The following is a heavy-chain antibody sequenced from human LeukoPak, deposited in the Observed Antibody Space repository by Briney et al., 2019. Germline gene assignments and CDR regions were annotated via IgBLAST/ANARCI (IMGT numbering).Heavy chain of an antibody. CDR3: ARSWVTGYGTVLDY. D-gene: IGHD2-21*02. J-gene: IGHJ4*02. CDR1: GYSFTTYW. V-gene: IGHV5-51*01. CDR2: IYPGDSDT. Sequence: GESLKISCKGSGYSFTTYWIGWVRQMPGKGPEWMGTIYPGDSDTRYGPSFQGQVTISADKSISTAYLQWSSLKASDTAMYYCARSWVTGYGTVLDYWGQGTLVTVSS.